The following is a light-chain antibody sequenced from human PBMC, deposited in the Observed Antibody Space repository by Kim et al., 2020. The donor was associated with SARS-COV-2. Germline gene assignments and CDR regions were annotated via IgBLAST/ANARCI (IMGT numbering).Light chain of an antibody. J-gene: IGKJ1*01. Sequence: EIVLTQSPDTLSLSPGERATLTCRATESVGNNFLAWYQQKPGQAPRLLIYGASRRVTGIQDRFRGSGSGTDFTLTISRLEPEDFAVYYCQQYGSSLQTFGQGTKVDIK. CDR3: QQYGSSLQT. V-gene: IGKV3-20*01. CDR1: ESVGNNF. CDR2: GAS.